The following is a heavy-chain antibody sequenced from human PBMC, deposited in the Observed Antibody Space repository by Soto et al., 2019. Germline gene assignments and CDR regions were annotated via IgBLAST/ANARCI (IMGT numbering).Heavy chain of an antibody. CDR2: INHRGTT. Sequence: SETLSLTCAVYGGSFNDYFWSWIRQPPGKGLEWIGEINHRGTTNYIPSLKRRVTISVDTSKNQFSLKLISVTAADTAVYFCARGRFQLGDLSFNYLDFWGQGTPVTVS. CDR3: ARGRFQLGDLSFNYLDF. CDR1: GGSFNDYF. D-gene: IGHD3-16*02. V-gene: IGHV4-34*01. J-gene: IGHJ4*02.